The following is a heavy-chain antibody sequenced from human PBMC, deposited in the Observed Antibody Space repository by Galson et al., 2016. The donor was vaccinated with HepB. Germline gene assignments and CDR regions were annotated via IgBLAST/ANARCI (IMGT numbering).Heavy chain of an antibody. CDR3: ARSGYSYALSFDY. CDR2: IHYSGST. CDR1: GGSISSGGYY. J-gene: IGHJ4*02. Sequence: TLSLTCTVSGGSISSGGYYWSWIRQHPGKGLAWIGYIHYSGSTYYNPPLKSRVIISVDTSTNQFSLKLTSVAAADTAVYYCARSGYSYALSFDYWGQGALVTVSS. D-gene: IGHD5-18*01. V-gene: IGHV4-31*03.